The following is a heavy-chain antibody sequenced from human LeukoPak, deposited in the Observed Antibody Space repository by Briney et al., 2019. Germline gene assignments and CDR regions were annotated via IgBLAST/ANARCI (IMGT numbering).Heavy chain of an antibody. CDR2: IIPILGIA. Sequence: PVKVSCKASGGTFSSYTISWVRQAPGQGLEWMGRIIPILGIANYAQKFQGRVTITADKSTSTAYMELSSLRSEDTAVYYCARTAIAVAAVDIWGQGTMVTVSS. D-gene: IGHD6-19*01. J-gene: IGHJ3*02. CDR3: ARTAIAVAAVDI. CDR1: GGTFSSYT. V-gene: IGHV1-69*02.